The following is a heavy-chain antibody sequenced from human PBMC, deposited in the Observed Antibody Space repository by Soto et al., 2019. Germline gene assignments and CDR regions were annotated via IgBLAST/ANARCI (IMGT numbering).Heavy chain of an antibody. Sequence: ASVKVSCKASGYTFTSYGISWVRQAPGQGLEWMGRIIPILGIANYAQKFQGRVTITADKSTSTAYMELSSLRSEDTAVYYCARSLGDYDSGALDYWGQGTLVTVSS. D-gene: IGHD3-22*01. J-gene: IGHJ4*02. CDR1: GYTFTSYG. CDR3: ARSLGDYDSGALDY. CDR2: IIPILGIA. V-gene: IGHV1-69*04.